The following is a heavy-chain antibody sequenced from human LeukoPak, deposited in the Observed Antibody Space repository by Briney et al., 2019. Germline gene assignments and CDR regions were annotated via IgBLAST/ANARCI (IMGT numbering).Heavy chain of an antibody. Sequence: AGGSLRLSCAASGFSLGDYWMNWVRQAPGKGLEWVSSISSSSSYIYYADSVKGRFTISRDNAKNSLYLQMNSLRAEDTAVYYCARDREEYSSGWYSHFDYWGQGTLVTVSS. CDR1: GFSLGDYW. V-gene: IGHV3-21*01. D-gene: IGHD6-19*01. J-gene: IGHJ4*02. CDR2: ISSSSSYI. CDR3: ARDREEYSSGWYSHFDY.